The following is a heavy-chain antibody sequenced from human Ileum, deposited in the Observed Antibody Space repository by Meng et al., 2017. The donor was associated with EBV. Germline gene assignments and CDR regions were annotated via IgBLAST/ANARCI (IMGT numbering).Heavy chain of an antibody. V-gene: IGHV4-39*01. Sequence: QWPLQESGPGLGKPSETLSLTCTVPGGPINSSSYYWGWIRQPPGKGLEWIGSIYYSGRTYYNPSLKSRVTISVDTSKNQFSLKLSSVTAADTAVYYCARPIAAAGWFDPWGQGTLVTVSS. CDR1: GGPINSSSYY. J-gene: IGHJ5*02. CDR2: IYYSGRT. CDR3: ARPIAAAGWFDP. D-gene: IGHD6-13*01.